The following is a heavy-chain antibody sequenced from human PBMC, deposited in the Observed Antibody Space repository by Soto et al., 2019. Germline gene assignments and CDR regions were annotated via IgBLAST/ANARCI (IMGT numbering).Heavy chain of an antibody. D-gene: IGHD2-15*01. Sequence: PSETLSLTCTFSCGSIISSSYYWGWIRQPPGKGLEWIGSIYYSGSTYYNPSLKSRVTISVDTSKNQFSLKLSSVTAADTAVYYCASLYCSGGSCYSFYYYGMDVWGQGTTVTV. CDR2: IYYSGST. V-gene: IGHV4-39*01. CDR3: ASLYCSGGSCYSFYYYGMDV. J-gene: IGHJ6*02. CDR1: CGSIISSSYY.